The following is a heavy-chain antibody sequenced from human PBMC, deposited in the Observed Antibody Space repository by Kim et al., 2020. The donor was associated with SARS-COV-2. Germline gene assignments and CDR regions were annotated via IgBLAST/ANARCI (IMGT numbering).Heavy chain of an antibody. V-gene: IGHV4-31*03. J-gene: IGHJ4*02. Sequence: SETLSLTCTVSVDSITDNGYYWSWFRQHPGEGLEYVGYIYYSGATYYNPSLKGRVTISVDTSKNQFSLEVRSVTAADTAVYYCARRSGSYSNDYWGQGIL. D-gene: IGHD1-26*01. CDR1: VDSITDNGYY. CDR2: IYYSGAT. CDR3: ARRSGSYSNDY.